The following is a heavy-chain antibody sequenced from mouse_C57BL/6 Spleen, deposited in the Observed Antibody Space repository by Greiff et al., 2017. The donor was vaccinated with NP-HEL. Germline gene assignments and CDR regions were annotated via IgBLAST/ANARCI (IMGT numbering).Heavy chain of an antibody. CDR2: IYPGDGDT. D-gene: IGHD2-2*01. V-gene: IGHV1-82*01. J-gene: IGHJ4*01. CDR3: ARRGFYYGYDDYAMDY. CDR1: GYAFSSSW. Sequence: QVQLQQSGPELVKPGASVKISCKASGYAFSSSWMNWVKQRPGKGLEWIGRIYPGDGDTNYNGKFKGKATLTADKSSSTAYMQLSSLTSEDSAVHFCARRGFYYGYDDYAMDYWGQGTSVTVSS.